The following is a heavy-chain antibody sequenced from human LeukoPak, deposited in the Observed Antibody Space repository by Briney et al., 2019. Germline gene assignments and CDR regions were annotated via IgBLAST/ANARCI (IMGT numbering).Heavy chain of an antibody. D-gene: IGHD2-2*01. CDR2: IIPIFGTA. V-gene: IGHV1-69*13. CDR1: GGTFSSYA. CDR3: ARRGYCSSTSCRGLARYFDY. J-gene: IGHJ4*02. Sequence: SVKVSCKASGGTFSSYAISWVRQAPGQGLEWMGGIIPIFGTANYAQKFQGRDTITADESTSTAYMELSSLRSEDTAVYYCARRGYCSSTSCRGLARYFDYWGQGTLVTVSS.